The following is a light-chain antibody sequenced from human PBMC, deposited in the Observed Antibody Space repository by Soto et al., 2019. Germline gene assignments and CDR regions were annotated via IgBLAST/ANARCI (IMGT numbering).Light chain of an antibody. CDR1: SSDVGGYNF. J-gene: IGLJ1*01. CDR2: DVS. V-gene: IGLV2-14*01. CDR3: SSYTNSITLYV. Sequence: QSVLTQPASVSGSPRQSITVSCTGTSSDVGGYNFVSWYQQHPGKAPKLMIYDVSNRPSGVSDRFSGSKSGNTASLTISGLQAEDESDYYCSSYTNSITLYVFGTGTMVTVL.